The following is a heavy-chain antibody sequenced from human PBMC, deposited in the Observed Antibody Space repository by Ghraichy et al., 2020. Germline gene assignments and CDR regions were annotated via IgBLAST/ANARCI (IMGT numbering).Heavy chain of an antibody. CDR3: VKGLEIHWFFDL. Sequence: GGSLRLSCAASGFTFSNYAMTWVRQPPGQGLEWVRQPPGKGLEWVASIRESGGDTYYADSDRGRFTISRDNSKNTLYLQINSLKVEDTAVYYCVKGLEIHWFFDLWCRGTLVTVSS. J-gene: IGHJ2*01. CDR2: IRESGGDT. V-gene: IGHV3-23*01. D-gene: IGHD6-19*01. CDR1: GFTFSNYA.